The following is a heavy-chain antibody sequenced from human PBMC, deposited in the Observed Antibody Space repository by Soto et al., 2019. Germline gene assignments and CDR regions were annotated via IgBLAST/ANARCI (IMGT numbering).Heavy chain of an antibody. CDR1: GFRFSSYA. V-gene: IGHV3-30-3*01. J-gene: IGHJ6*02. CDR3: ARGVYGDYRHVTLHYDYSDGMDV. Sequence: QVQLVESGGGVVQPGRSLRLSCAASGFRFSSYAMHWVRQAPGKGLQWVAVISYDGSNQYYTDSVKGRFTISRDDSKNKLYLQMNSLRTEDTAVYYCARGVYGDYRHVTLHYDYSDGMDVWGLGTTVTVSS. CDR2: ISYDGSNQ. D-gene: IGHD4-17*01.